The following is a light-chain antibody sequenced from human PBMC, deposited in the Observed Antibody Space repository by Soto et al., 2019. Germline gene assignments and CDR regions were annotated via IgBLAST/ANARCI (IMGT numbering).Light chain of an antibody. CDR1: SSDVGGYNY. CDR3: SSYTSSSTRV. Sequence: QSALTQPRSVSGSPGQSVTISCTGTSSDVGGYNYVSWYQQHPGKAPKLMIYEVSNRLSGVSNRFSGSKSGNTASLTISGLQAEDEADYYCSSYTSSSTRVFGTGTKLTVL. J-gene: IGLJ1*01. CDR2: EVS. V-gene: IGLV2-14*01.